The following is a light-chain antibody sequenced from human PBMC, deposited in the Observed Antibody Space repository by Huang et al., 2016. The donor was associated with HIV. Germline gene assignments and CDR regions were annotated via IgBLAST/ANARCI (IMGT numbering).Light chain of an antibody. CDR1: QSVDNY. CDR3: QQRSHWLT. J-gene: IGKJ4*01. V-gene: IGKV3-11*01. CDR2: DVA. Sequence: PGERATLSCRASQSVDNYLVWYQHKPRQAPSLLIYDVAKRATGIPARFSGSGSGTDFTLTISSLEPEDFAVYYCQQRSHWLTFGGGTKVEIK.